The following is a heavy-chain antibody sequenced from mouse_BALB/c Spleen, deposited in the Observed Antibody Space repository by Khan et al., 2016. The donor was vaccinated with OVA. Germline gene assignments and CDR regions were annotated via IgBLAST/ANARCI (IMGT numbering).Heavy chain of an antibody. J-gene: IGHJ4*01. CDR3: ARSLYYSYGYALDF. CDR1: GYSITSDYA. D-gene: IGHD2-12*01. V-gene: IGHV3-2*02. Sequence: EVQLQESGPGLVKPSQSLSLTCTVTGYSITSDYAWNWIRQFPGNKMEWMGYISYTGSTSYNPYLKSRISITRDTSKNQFFLQLKSVTTEDTAAYYCARSLYYSYGYALDFEGRGTSVTVSS. CDR2: ISYTGST.